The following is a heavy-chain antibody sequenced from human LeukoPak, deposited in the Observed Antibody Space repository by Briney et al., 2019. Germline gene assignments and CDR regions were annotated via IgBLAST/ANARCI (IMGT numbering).Heavy chain of an antibody. CDR1: GGSFSDYY. V-gene: IGHV4-4*07. J-gene: IGHJ4*02. D-gene: IGHD2-15*01. CDR2: IYTSGST. Sequence: PSETLSLTCTVSGGSFSDYYWSWIRQPAGKGLEWIGRIYTSGSTNYNPSLKSRVTMSLDMSKNQFSLKLNSVTAADTAVYYCARDLVAFDYWGQGALVIASS. CDR3: ARDLVAFDY.